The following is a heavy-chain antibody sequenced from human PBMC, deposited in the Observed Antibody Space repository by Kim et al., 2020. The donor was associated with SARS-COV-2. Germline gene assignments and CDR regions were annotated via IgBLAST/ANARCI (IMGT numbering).Heavy chain of an antibody. J-gene: IGHJ5*02. D-gene: IGHD2-8*01. Sequence: ASVKVSCRGSGYSFTNHAINWVRQAPGQGLEWMGWIDSSTGTSTYAQGFTGRFVFSLDTSVTTAYLQITSLKTEDTALYFCARDHCTNMSCVYPCGQGTL. CDR1: GYSFTNHA. CDR3: ARDHCTNMSCVYP. V-gene: IGHV7-4-1*02. CDR2: IDSSTGTS.